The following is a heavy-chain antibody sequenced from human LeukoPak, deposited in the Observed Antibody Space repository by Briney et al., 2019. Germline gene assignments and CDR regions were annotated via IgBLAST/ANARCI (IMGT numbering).Heavy chain of an antibody. V-gene: IGHV5-10-1*01. J-gene: IGHJ4*02. D-gene: IGHD3-9*01. CDR3: ARTYYDILTGYSLSDY. CDR1: GYSFTNYW. Sequence: GASVKVSCKASGYSFTNYWISWVRQMPGNGLEWMGRIDPRDSYTKYSPSFEGHVTISADKSISTAYLQWSSLMASDTVMYYCARTYYDILTGYSLSDYWGQGTLVTVSS. CDR2: IDPRDSYT.